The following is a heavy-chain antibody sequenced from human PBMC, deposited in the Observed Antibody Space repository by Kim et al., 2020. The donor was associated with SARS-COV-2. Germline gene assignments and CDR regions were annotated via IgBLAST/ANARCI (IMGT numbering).Heavy chain of an antibody. CDR3: ARDRAVTRRGLTRDWFDP. D-gene: IGHD4-4*01. CDR2: IYYSGST. J-gene: IGHJ5*02. CDR1: GGSISSGGYY. V-gene: IGHV4-31*03. Sequence: SETLSLTCTVSGGSISSGGYYWSWIRQHPGKGLEWIGYIYYSGSTYYNPSLKSRVTISVDTSKNQFSLKLSSVTAADTAVYYCARDRAVTRRGLTRDWFDPWGHGTLVTVSS.